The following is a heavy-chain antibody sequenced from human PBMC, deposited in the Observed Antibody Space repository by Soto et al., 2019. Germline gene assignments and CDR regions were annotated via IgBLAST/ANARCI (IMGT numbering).Heavy chain of an antibody. D-gene: IGHD2-2*01. CDR3: ARDPRLLGGRSSAFDI. Sequence: SVKVSCKASGGTFSRYSISWVRQAPGQGLEWMGGIIPIFGTANYAQKFQGRVTITADKSTSTAYMELSSLRSEDTAVYYCARDPRLLGGRSSAFDIWGQGTMVS. J-gene: IGHJ3*02. CDR2: IIPIFGTA. V-gene: IGHV1-69*06. CDR1: GGTFSRYS.